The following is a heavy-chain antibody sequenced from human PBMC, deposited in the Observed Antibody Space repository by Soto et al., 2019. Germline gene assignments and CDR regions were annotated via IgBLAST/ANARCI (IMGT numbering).Heavy chain of an antibody. Sequence: QVQLQQWGAGLLKPSETLSLTCAVYGGSFSGYYWSWIRQPPGKGLEWIGEINHSGSTNYNPSLKSRVTISVDTSKNQFSLKLSSVTAADTAVYYCATHDKIVGATLAFDIWGQGTMVTVSS. D-gene: IGHD1-26*01. CDR2: INHSGST. V-gene: IGHV4-34*01. J-gene: IGHJ3*02. CDR1: GGSFSGYY. CDR3: ATHDKIVGATLAFDI.